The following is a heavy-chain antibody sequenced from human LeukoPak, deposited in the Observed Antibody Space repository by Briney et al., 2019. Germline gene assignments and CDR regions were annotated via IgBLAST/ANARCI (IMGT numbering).Heavy chain of an antibody. V-gene: IGHV3-9*01. J-gene: IGHJ6*03. CDR3: AKDNGGDMDV. CDR1: GFTFDDYA. D-gene: IGHD3-16*01. Sequence: PGRSLRLSCAASGFTFDDYAMHWVRQAPGKGLEWVSGISWNSGSIGYADSVKGRFTISRDNAKNSLYLQMNSLRAEDTALYYCAKDNGGDMDVWGKGTTVTISS. CDR2: ISWNSGSI.